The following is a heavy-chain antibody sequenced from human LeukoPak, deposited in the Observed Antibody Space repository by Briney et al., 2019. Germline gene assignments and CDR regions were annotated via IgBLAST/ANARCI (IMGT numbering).Heavy chain of an antibody. CDR3: ARGRKYTSGYRVTELGSGYSDY. Sequence: GSLRLSCAASGFTFSDHYLDWVRQAPGKGLEWIGSIYYSGSTYYNPSLKSRVTISVDTSKNQFSLKLSSVTAADTAVYYCARGRKYTSGYRVTELGSGYSDYWGQGTLVTVSS. J-gene: IGHJ4*02. V-gene: IGHV4-38-2*01. D-gene: IGHD5-18*01. CDR1: GFTFSDHY. CDR2: IYYSGST.